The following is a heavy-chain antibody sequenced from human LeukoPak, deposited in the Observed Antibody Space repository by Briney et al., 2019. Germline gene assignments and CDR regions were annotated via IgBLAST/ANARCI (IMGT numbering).Heavy chain of an antibody. V-gene: IGHV1-2*02. CDR2: INPNSGGT. D-gene: IGHD3-10*01. CDR1: GYTFTGYY. J-gene: IGHJ6*02. CDR3: ARDGGPMVRGVSSYGMDV. Sequence: GASVTVSFKASGYTFTGYYMHWVRQAPGQGLEWMGWINPNSGGTNYAQKFQGRVTMTRDTSISTAYMELSRLRSDGTAVYYCARDGGPMVRGVSSYGMDVWGQGTTVSVSS.